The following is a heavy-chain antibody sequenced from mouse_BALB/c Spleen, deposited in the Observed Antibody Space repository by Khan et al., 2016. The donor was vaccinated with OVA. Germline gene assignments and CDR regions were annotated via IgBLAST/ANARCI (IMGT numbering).Heavy chain of an antibody. V-gene: IGHV5-6*01. CDR3: ARLAYYYDSEGFAY. Sequence: EVELVESGGDLVKPGGSLKLSCAASGFTFSTYGMSWVRQTLDKRLEWVATISSGGSYTYYPDSVKGRFTISRDNAKNTLYLQMRSLKSEDTAMYYCARLAYYYDSEGFAYWGQGTLGTVSA. CDR2: ISSGGSYT. CDR1: GFTFSTYG. J-gene: IGHJ3*01. D-gene: IGHD1-1*01.